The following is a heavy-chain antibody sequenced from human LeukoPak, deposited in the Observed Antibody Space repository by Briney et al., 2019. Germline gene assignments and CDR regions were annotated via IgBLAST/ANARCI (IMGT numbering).Heavy chain of an antibody. CDR3: ARDLGSGSFIFDY. V-gene: IGHV1-3*01. CDR1: GYTFTSYA. Sequence: ASVKVSCKASGYTFTSYAIHWVRQAPGQRLEWMGWISAGNGNTKYSQKFQGRVTITRDTSASTAYMELSSLRSEDTAVYYCARDLGSGSFIFDYWGQGTLVTVSS. J-gene: IGHJ4*02. D-gene: IGHD1-26*01. CDR2: ISAGNGNT.